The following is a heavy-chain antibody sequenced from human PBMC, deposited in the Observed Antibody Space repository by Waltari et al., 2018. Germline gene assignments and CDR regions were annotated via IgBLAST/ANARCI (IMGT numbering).Heavy chain of an antibody. CDR1: GLTVSNNY. CDR2: IYSGGTT. CDR3: ATSPSRSF. Sequence: EVQLVETGGGSIQPGGSLSPSCAASGLTVSNNYMSWVRQAPGKGLEGVSVIYSGGTTHYADSVKGRFTISRDNSKNTLYLQMNSLRAEDTAVYYCATSPSRSFWGQGTLVTVSS. V-gene: IGHV3-53*02. J-gene: IGHJ4*02.